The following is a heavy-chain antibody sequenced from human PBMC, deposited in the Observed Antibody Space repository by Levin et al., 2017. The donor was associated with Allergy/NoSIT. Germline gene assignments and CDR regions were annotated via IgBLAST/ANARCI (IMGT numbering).Heavy chain of an antibody. V-gene: IGHV3-7*01. CDR1: GFSFSNFW. D-gene: IGHD6-13*01. J-gene: IGHJ5*02. CDR3: TRNTVAGIGDA. CDR2: IKPDGSET. Sequence: GGSLRLSCSTSGFSFSNFWMTWVRQAPGRGLEWVANIKPDGSETYYVDSLRGRFTISRDNTKSSLFLQMNSLRAEDTAVYYCTRNTVAGIGDAWGQGTLVTVSS.